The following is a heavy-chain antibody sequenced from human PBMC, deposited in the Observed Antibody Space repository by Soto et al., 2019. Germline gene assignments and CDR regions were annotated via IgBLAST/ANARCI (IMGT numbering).Heavy chain of an antibody. Sequence: QVQLQESGPGLVKPSETLSLTCSVSGGSIRSYYWSWIRQPPGKGLEWIGYISYSGSTNYNPSLKSRVTISVDTSKNQFSLKLSSVTAKDTAVYYCARNLPMDYWGQGTLVTVSS. D-gene: IGHD2-2*01. V-gene: IGHV4-59*01. J-gene: IGHJ4*02. CDR1: GGSIRSYY. CDR2: ISYSGST. CDR3: ARNLPMDY.